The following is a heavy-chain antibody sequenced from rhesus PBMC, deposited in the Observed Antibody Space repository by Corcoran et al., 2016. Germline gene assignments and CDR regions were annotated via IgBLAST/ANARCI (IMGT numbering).Heavy chain of an antibody. CDR3: TSGGVLTALGNY. J-gene: IGHJ4*01. D-gene: IGHD2-15*01. CDR1: GFIFSSSA. CDR2: IRSKSNNYET. Sequence: EVQLVESGGGLVQPGGSLRLSCAASGFIFSSSAMHWVRQASCNGLEWVGRIRSKSNNYETGYAASVKGRFTISRDDSKNTAYLQMNSLKTEDTAVYYCTSGGVLTALGNYWGQGVLVTVSS. V-gene: IGHV3-118*01.